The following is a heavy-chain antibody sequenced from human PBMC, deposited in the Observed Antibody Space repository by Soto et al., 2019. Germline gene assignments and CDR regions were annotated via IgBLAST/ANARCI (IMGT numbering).Heavy chain of an antibody. CDR3: ARSTRRDYYDSP. CDR1: GFTFSSYG. Sequence: GGSLRLSCAASGFTFSSYGMHWVRQAPGKGLEWVSSISSSSSYIYYADSVKGRFTISRDNAKNSLYLQMNSLRSEDTAVYYCARSTRRDYYDSPWGQGTLVTVSS. J-gene: IGHJ5*02. D-gene: IGHD3-22*01. V-gene: IGHV3-21*01. CDR2: ISSSSSYI.